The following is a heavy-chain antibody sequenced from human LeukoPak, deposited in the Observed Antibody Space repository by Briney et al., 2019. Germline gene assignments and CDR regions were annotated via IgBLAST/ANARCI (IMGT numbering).Heavy chain of an antibody. CDR2: IYQSGST. CDR1: GYSISNGYY. CDR3: ARNKGRYGSGRVHFDP. V-gene: IGHV4-38-2*02. Sequence: PSETLSLTCNVSGYSISNGYYWGWIRQPPGKGLEWIGSIYQSGSTYYNPSLKSRVTMSLDTSKNRFSLNLSSVTAADTAVYYCARNKGRYGSGRVHFDPWGQGTLVTVSS. D-gene: IGHD3-10*01. J-gene: IGHJ5*02.